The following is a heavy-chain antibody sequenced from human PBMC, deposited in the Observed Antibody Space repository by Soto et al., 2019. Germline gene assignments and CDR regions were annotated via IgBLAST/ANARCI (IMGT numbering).Heavy chain of an antibody. CDR2: IGPSDSYT. CDR3: ARRCSSTSCYLPGYYYGMDV. J-gene: IGHJ6*02. Sequence: EVQLVQSGAEVKKPGESLRISCKGSGYSFTSYWISWVRQMPGKGLEWMGRIGPSDSYTNYSPSFQGHVTISADKSISTAYLQWSSLKASDTAMYYCARRCSSTSCYLPGYYYGMDVWGQGTTVTVSS. CDR1: GYSFTSYW. V-gene: IGHV5-10-1*03. D-gene: IGHD2-2*01.